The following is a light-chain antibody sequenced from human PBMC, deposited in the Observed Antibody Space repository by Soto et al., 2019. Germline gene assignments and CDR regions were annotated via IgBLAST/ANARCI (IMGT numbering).Light chain of an antibody. CDR1: QGISIW. Sequence: DIQMTQSPSSLSASVGDRVTITCRASQGISIWLAWFQQKPEEAPKSLIYAASTLQSGVPSRFSGSGSGTDFTLTISSLQPEDFETYYCQQYDSYPITFGQGTRLEIK. V-gene: IGKV1D-16*01. CDR3: QQYDSYPIT. J-gene: IGKJ5*01. CDR2: AAS.